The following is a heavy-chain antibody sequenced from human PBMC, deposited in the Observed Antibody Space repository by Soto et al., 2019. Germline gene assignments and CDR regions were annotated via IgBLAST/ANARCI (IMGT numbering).Heavy chain of an antibody. V-gene: IGHV3-30*18. CDR1: GFTFSSYG. CDR2: ISYDGSNK. D-gene: IGHD3-3*01. J-gene: IGHJ6*02. Sequence: QVQLVESGGGVVQPGRSLRLSCAASGFTFSSYGMHWVRQAPGKGLEWVAVISYDGSNKYYADSVKGRFTISRDNSKNTLYLQMTSLRAEDTAVYYCANDVLRFLEWLAFYGMDVWGQGTTVTVSS. CDR3: ANDVLRFLEWLAFYGMDV.